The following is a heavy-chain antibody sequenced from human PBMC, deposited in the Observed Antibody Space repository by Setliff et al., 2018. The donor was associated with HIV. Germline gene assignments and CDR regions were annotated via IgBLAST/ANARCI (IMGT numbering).Heavy chain of an antibody. CDR3: ARGASSSAVYYYYYYMDV. CDR1: GYTFTSYA. D-gene: IGHD6-6*01. CDR2: INTNTGNP. J-gene: IGHJ6*03. V-gene: IGHV7-4-1*02. Sequence: ASVKVSCKASGYTFTSYAMHWVRQAPGQGLEWMGWINTNTGNPTYAQGFTGRFVLSLDTSVSTAYLQITSLKAEDTAVYYCARGASSSAVYYYYYYMDVWGKGTTVTVSS.